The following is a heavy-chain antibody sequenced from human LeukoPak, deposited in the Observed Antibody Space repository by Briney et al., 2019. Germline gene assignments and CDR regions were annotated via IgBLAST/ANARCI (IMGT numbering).Heavy chain of an antibody. V-gene: IGHV1-8*01. CDR1: GYTFTSYD. D-gene: IGHD3-3*01. CDR2: MNPNSGNT. Sequence: APVKVSCKASGYTFTSYDINWVRQATGQGLEWMGWMNPNSGNTGYAQKFQGRVTMTRNTSISTAYMELSSLRSEDTAVYYCARAPTYDFWSGYYTRYHWFDPWGQGTLVTVSS. J-gene: IGHJ5*02. CDR3: ARAPTYDFWSGYYTRYHWFDP.